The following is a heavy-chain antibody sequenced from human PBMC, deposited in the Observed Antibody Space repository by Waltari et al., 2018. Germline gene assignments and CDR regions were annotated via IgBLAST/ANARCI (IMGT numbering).Heavy chain of an antibody. CDR1: GGSISGTTYY. Sequence: QLQLQESGPGLVKPSETLSLTCTVSGGSISGTTYYWGWIRQPPGKGLAWIGSMDYSGTTYYNPSLKGRVNISVDTSKDQFALKLRSVTAADTAVYYCARQGGSGNIRFLEWLLSDSWGQGTLVTVSS. CDR2: MDYSGTT. CDR3: ARQGGSGNIRFLEWLLSDS. D-gene: IGHD3-3*01. V-gene: IGHV4-39*07. J-gene: IGHJ4*02.